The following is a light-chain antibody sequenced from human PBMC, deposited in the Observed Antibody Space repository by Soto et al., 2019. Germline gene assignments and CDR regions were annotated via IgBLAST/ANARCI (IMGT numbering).Light chain of an antibody. Sequence: QSVLTQPASVSGSPGQSIAVSCTGSSSDVGSYNSVSWYQQHPGKAPKLVIYEGSKRPSGVSDRFSGSKSGNTASLTISGLQPEDEAVYYCCSYVGDPYVFGTGTKLTVL. CDR1: SSDVGSYNS. CDR3: CSYVGDPYV. J-gene: IGLJ1*01. V-gene: IGLV2-23*01. CDR2: EGS.